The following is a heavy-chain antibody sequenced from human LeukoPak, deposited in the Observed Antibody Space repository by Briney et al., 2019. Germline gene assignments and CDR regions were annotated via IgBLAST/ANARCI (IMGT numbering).Heavy chain of an antibody. J-gene: IGHJ6*03. CDR2: IRYDGSNK. CDR1: GFTFSSYG. Sequence: GGSLRLSCAASGFTFSSYGMHWVRQAPGKGLERVAFIRYDGSNKYYADSVKGRFTISRDNSKNTLYLQMNSLRAEDTAVYYCATQGRGSYLYYYYYYMDVWGKGTTVTVSS. D-gene: IGHD1-26*01. V-gene: IGHV3-30*02. CDR3: ATQGRGSYLYYYYYYMDV.